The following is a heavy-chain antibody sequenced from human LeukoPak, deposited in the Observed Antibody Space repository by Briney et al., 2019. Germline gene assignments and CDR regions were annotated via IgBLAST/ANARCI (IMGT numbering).Heavy chain of an antibody. CDR3: AKDSQKWLQLYYFDY. V-gene: IGHV3-30*18. J-gene: IGHJ4*02. CDR2: ISYDGSNK. CDR1: GFTFSSYG. D-gene: IGHD5-24*01. Sequence: PGGSLRLSCAASGFTFSSYGMHWVRQAPGKGLEWVAVISYDGSNKYYADSVKGRFTISRDNSKNTLYLQMNSLRAEDTAVYYRAKDSQKWLQLYYFDYWGQGTLVTVSS.